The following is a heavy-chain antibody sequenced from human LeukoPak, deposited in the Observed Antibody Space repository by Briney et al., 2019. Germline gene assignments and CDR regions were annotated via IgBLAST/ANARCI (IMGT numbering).Heavy chain of an antibody. Sequence: PSETLPLTCTVSGGSISSGGYYWSWIRQPPGKGLEWIGSIFYSGSPDHNPSLRSRVTTFIDTSRNQFSLKLTSVTAADTAVYYCARSIYNRDAFDVWGQGTMVTVSS. D-gene: IGHD3-10*01. J-gene: IGHJ3*01. CDR3: ARSIYNRDAFDV. V-gene: IGHV4-39*07. CDR2: IFYSGSP. CDR1: GGSISSGGYY.